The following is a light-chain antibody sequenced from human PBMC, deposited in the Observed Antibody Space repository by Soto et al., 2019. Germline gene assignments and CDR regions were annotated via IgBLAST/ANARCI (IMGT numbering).Light chain of an antibody. J-gene: IGLJ1*01. CDR2: EGS. CDR3: CSYAGGSALNYV. CDR1: SSDVGSYNS. Sequence: QSALTQPASVSGSPGQSITISCTGTSSDVGSYNSVSWYQHHSGKVPKVMIYEGSKRPSGVSSRFSGSQSGNTASLTISGLQAEDEAEYYCCSYAGGSALNYVFGTGTKVTVL. V-gene: IGLV2-23*01.